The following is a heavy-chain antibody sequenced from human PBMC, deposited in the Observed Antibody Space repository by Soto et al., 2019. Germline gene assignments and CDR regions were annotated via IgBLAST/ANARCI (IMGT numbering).Heavy chain of an antibody. D-gene: IGHD1-26*01. V-gene: IGHV6-1*01. CDR1: GDSVSSNSAA. J-gene: IGHJ4*02. CDR3: ARIVGGSSDY. Sequence: SPTLSLTCAISGDSVSSNSAAWNWIRQSPSRGLEWLGRTYYRSKWHNDYAVSMRSRITINPDTSKNQFSLQLKSVTPEDTAVYYCARIVGGSSDYWGQGTQVTVSS. CDR2: TYYRSKWHN.